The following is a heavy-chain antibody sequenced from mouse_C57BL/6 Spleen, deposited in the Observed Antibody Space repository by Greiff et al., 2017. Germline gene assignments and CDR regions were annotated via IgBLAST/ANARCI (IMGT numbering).Heavy chain of an antibody. D-gene: IGHD2-14*01. J-gene: IGHJ2*01. CDR3: ARDRDGTIGDYFDY. CDR2: ISDGGSYT. Sequence: DVHLVESGGGLVKPGGSLKLSCAASGFTFSSYAMSWVRQTPEKRLEWVATISDGGSYTYYPDNVKGRFTISRDNAKNNLYLQMSHLKSEDTAMYYCARDRDGTIGDYFDYWGQGTTLTVSS. CDR1: GFTFSSYA. V-gene: IGHV5-4*01.